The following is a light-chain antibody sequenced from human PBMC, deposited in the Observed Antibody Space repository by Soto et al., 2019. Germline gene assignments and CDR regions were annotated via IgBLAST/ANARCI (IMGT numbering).Light chain of an antibody. CDR2: GAS. Sequence: EIVLTQSPGTLSLSPGERATLSCRASQSVSSSYLAWYQQKPGQAPRLLIYGASSRATGITDRFSGSGSGTDFTLAISRLEPEDCAVYYCQQYCSSPLTFGGGTKVEIK. V-gene: IGKV3-20*01. J-gene: IGKJ4*01. CDR3: QQYCSSPLT. CDR1: QSVSSSY.